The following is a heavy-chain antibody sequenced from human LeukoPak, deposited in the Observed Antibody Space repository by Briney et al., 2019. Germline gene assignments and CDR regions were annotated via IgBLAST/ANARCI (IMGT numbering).Heavy chain of an antibody. CDR1: GGPYSGYY. CDR2: INHSGST. Sequence: SETLSLPCAVYGGPYSGYYWSWIRQPPGKGLEWIGEINHSGSTNYNPSLKSRVTISVDTSKNQFSLKLSSVTAADTAVYYCAGGGQGVVVVAATLALDYWGQGTLVTVSS. CDR3: AGGGQGVVVVAATLALDY. D-gene: IGHD2-15*01. J-gene: IGHJ4*02. V-gene: IGHV4-34*01.